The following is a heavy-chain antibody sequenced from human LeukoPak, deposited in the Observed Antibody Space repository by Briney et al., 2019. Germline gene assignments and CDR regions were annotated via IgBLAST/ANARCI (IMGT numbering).Heavy chain of an antibody. Sequence: GGSLRLSCAASGFTFSSYGMHWVRQAPGKGLEWVAFIRYDGSNKYYADSVKGRFTISRDNSKNTLYLQMNSLRAEDTAVYYCAKARGIVVVITSFDYWGQGTLVTVSS. V-gene: IGHV3-30*02. CDR3: AKARGIVVVITSFDY. CDR2: IRYDGSNK. D-gene: IGHD3-22*01. J-gene: IGHJ4*02. CDR1: GFTFSSYG.